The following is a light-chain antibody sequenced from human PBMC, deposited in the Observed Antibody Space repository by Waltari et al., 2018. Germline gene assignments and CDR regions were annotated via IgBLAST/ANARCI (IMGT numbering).Light chain of an antibody. J-gene: IGLJ2*01. CDR2: DAT. CDR3: CSYAGSYTVL. CDR1: SRALCASKY. V-gene: IGLV2-11*01. Sequence: QSALTQPRSVSGSPGQSVTISCTGTSRALCASKYAPWYQQSPGKAPKLMIYDATKRPSGVPDRFSGSKSGNTASLTISGLQAEDEADYYCCSYAGSYTVLFGGGTKLTVL.